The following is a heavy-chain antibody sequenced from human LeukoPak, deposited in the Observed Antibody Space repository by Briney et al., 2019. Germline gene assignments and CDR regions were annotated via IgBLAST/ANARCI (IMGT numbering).Heavy chain of an antibody. D-gene: IGHD3-9*01. J-gene: IGHJ5*02. CDR1: GGSFSGYY. CDR2: INHSGST. CDR3: ARRLRYFDWLFMSWFDP. Sequence: SETLSLTCAVYGGSFSGYYWSWIRQPPGKGLEWIGEINHSGSTNYNPSLKSRVTISVDTSKNQFSLKLSSVTAADTAVYYCARRLRYFDWLFMSWFDPWGQGTRVTVSS. V-gene: IGHV4-34*01.